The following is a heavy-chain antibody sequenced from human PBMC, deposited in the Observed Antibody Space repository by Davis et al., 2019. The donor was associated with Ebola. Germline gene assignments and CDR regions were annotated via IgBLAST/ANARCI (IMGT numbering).Heavy chain of an antibody. CDR1: GGSFSGYY. V-gene: IGHV4-34*01. CDR2: INHSGST. J-gene: IGHJ5*02. CDR3: ARAQGRYSGYVDP. D-gene: IGHD5-12*01. Sequence: MPSETLSLTCAVYGGSFSGYYWSWIRQLPGKGLEWIGEINHSGSTNYNPSLKSRVTISVDTSKNQFSLKLSSVTAADTAVYYCARAQGRYSGYVDPWGQGTLVTVSS.